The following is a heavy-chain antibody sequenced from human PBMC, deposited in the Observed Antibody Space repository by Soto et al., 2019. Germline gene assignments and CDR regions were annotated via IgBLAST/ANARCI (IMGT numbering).Heavy chain of an antibody. CDR3: ARGRRIAAQSIRGPYYFDY. Sequence: ASVKVSCKASGYTFTSYDINWVRQATGQGLEWMGWMNPNSGNTGYAQKFQGRVTITRNTSISTAYMELSSLRSEDTAVYYCARGRRIAAQSIRGPYYFDYWGQGTLVTAPQ. CDR2: MNPNSGNT. D-gene: IGHD6-6*01. V-gene: IGHV1-8*01. J-gene: IGHJ4*02. CDR1: GYTFTSYD.